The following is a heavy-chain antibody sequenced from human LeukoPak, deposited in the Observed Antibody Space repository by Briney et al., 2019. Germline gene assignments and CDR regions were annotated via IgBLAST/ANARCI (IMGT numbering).Heavy chain of an antibody. V-gene: IGHV3-23*01. CDR1: GFTFDDYA. CDR2: ISDSGRST. CDR3: AKDGRSSTPGY. D-gene: IGHD2-2*01. J-gene: IGHJ4*02. Sequence: GRSLRLSCAASGFTFDDYAMHWVRQAPGKGLEWVSTISDSGRSTYYSDSVKGRFTISRDNSKNTLHLQMSSLRAEDTAVYYCAKDGRSSTPGYWGQGTLVTVSS.